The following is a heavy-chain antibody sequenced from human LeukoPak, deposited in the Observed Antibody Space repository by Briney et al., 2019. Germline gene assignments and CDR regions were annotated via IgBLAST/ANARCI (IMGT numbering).Heavy chain of an antibody. CDR2: ISNSGSGGST. J-gene: IGHJ4*02. Sequence: GSLRLSCAASGFTFASYAINWVRQAPGKGLEWVSAISNSGSGGSTYYADSVKGRFTISRDNSKNTLYLQMNSLRAEDTAVYYCARVLVGATTSFDYWGQGTLVTVSS. CDR1: GFTFASYA. V-gene: IGHV3-23*01. D-gene: IGHD1-26*01. CDR3: ARVLVGATTSFDY.